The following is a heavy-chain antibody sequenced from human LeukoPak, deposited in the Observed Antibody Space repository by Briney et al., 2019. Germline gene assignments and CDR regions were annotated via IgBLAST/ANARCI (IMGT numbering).Heavy chain of an antibody. V-gene: IGHV3-7*01. J-gene: IGHJ4*02. D-gene: IGHD3-22*01. CDR3: ARGWYYDSSGDFSRFDY. CDR2: IKQDGSEK. Sequence: PGRSLRLSCAASGFTFSSYWMSWVRQAPGKGLEWVANIKQDGSEKYYVDSVKGRFTISRDNAKNSLYLQMNSLRAEDTAVYYCARGWYYDSSGDFSRFDYWGQGTLVTVSS. CDR1: GFTFSSYW.